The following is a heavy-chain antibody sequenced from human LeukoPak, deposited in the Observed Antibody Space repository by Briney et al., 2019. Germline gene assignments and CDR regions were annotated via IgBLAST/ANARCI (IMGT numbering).Heavy chain of an antibody. V-gene: IGHV4-38-2*02. CDR2: IYHSGNT. D-gene: IGHD6-19*01. CDR3: ARHGYIAVAGTVDY. CDR1: GYSISIGHY. Sequence: PSETLSLTCTLSGYSISIGHYWGGVPQPPGKGLEGIGKIYHSGNTYCNPSLKRRVTISVDTSKNQFSLNLSSVTAADTAVYYCARHGYIAVAGTVDYWGQGTPITAPS. J-gene: IGHJ4*02.